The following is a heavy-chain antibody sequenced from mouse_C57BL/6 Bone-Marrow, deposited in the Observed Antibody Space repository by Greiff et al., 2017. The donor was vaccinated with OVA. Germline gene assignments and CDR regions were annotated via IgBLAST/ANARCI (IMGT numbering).Heavy chain of an antibody. CDR1: GYSITSGYD. J-gene: IGHJ4*01. CDR2: ISYSGST. V-gene: IGHV3-1*01. D-gene: IGHD2-3*01. Sequence: EVKLMESGPGMVKPSQSLSLTCTATGYSITSGYDWHWIRHFPGNKLEWMGYISYSGSTNYNPSLKSRISITHDPSKNPFFLKLNSVTTEDTATYYCARESVYETDYWGQGTSVTVSS. CDR3: ARESVYETDY.